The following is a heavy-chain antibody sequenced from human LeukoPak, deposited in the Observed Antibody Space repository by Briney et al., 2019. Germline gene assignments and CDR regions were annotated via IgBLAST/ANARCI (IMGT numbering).Heavy chain of an antibody. D-gene: IGHD5-12*01. CDR1: GFIFSSYW. J-gene: IGHJ4*02. V-gene: IGHV3-64D*09. CDR3: VKIGGYSGYVFDY. Sequence: GGSLRLSCAASGFIFSSYWMHWVRQAPGKGLEYVSAISSYGGSTYYADSVKGRFTISRDNSKNTLYLQMSSLRAEDTAVYYCVKIGGYSGYVFDYWGQGTLVTVSS. CDR2: ISSYGGST.